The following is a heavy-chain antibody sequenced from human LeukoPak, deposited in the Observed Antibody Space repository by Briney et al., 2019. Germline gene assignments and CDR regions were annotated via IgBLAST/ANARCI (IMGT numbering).Heavy chain of an antibody. CDR1: GYTFTTYG. J-gene: IGHJ2*01. V-gene: IGHV1-46*01. Sequence: GASVKVSCKASGYTFTTYGISWVRQAPGQGLEWMGIINPSGGNTSYAQKFQGRVTMTRDMSTSTVYMELSSLRSEDTAVYYCAREYQPTSDWYFDLWGRGTLVTVSS. CDR2: INPSGGNT. CDR3: AREYQPTSDWYFDL. D-gene: IGHD2-2*01.